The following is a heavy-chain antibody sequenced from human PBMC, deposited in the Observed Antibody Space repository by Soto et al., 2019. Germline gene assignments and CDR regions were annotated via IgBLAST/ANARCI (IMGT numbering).Heavy chain of an antibody. CDR2: IYHSGST. J-gene: IGHJ5*02. CDR3: VGSIGAFWFDP. CDR1: GGSISSGGYS. V-gene: IGHV4-30-2*01. D-gene: IGHD5-12*01. Sequence: QLQLQESGSGLVKPSQTLSLTCAVSGGSISSGGYSWSWIRQPAGKGLEWIGYIYHSGSTYYNPSLKNRVTISVDRSKNQFSLKLSSVTAADTAVYYCVGSIGAFWFDPWGQGTLVTVSS.